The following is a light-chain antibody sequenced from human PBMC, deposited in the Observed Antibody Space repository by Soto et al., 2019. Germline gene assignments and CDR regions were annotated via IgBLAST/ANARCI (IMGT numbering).Light chain of an antibody. Sequence: QLVLTQPPSASGTPGQRVTISCSGSSSNIGSNYVYWYQQLPGTAPKLLIYRNNQRPSGVPDRFSGSKSGTSASLAISGLRSEDEADYYCAAWDDSLSGPSVFGGGTKLTVL. J-gene: IGLJ3*02. CDR3: AAWDDSLSGPSV. V-gene: IGLV1-47*01. CDR2: RNN. CDR1: SSNIGSNY.